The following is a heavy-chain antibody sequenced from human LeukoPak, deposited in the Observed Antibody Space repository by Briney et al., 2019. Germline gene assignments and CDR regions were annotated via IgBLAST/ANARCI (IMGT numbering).Heavy chain of an antibody. CDR1: GYSISSGYY. CDR3: ARVGDYSSGWYSDVGFFDY. CDR2: IYHSGST. Sequence: PSETLSLTCTVSGYSISSGYYWGWIRQPPGKGLEWIGSIYHSGSTYYNPSLKSRVTISVDTSKNQFSLKLSSVTAADTAVYYCARVGDYSSGWYSDVGFFDYWGQGTLVTVSS. V-gene: IGHV4-38-2*02. J-gene: IGHJ4*02. D-gene: IGHD6-19*01.